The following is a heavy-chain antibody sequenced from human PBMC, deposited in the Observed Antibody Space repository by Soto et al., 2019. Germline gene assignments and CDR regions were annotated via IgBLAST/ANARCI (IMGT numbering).Heavy chain of an antibody. CDR1: GGSINNYY. Sequence: SETLSLTCSVSGGSINNYYCSWIRQPPWKGLEWIGYIYYSGSPNYNPSLKSRVTISVDTSKNQFSLNLSSVTAADTAVYYCARAGDDTLYDYWGQGT. CDR2: IYYSGSP. D-gene: IGHD3-22*01. V-gene: IGHV4-59*01. J-gene: IGHJ4*02. CDR3: ARAGDDTLYDY.